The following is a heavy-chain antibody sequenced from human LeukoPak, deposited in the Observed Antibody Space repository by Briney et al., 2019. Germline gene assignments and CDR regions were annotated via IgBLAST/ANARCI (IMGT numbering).Heavy chain of an antibody. CDR2: ISAGGGDR. CDR1: GLTFSRYS. Sequence: PGGSVRLSCEVSGLTFSRYSMSWVRQVPGEGLEWVSGISAGGGDRWYPDSVKGRFTISRDNSKNTLFLQMNSLTVEDTAIYYCAKDAAGPEYWGQGTRVTVSS. J-gene: IGHJ4*02. V-gene: IGHV3-23*01. D-gene: IGHD6-13*01. CDR3: AKDAAGPEY.